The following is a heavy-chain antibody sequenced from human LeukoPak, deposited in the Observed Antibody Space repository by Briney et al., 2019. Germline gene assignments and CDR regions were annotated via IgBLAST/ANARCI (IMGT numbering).Heavy chain of an antibody. J-gene: IGHJ6*03. V-gene: IGHV1-18*01. CDR2: ISAYNGNT. D-gene: IGHD4-17*01. Sequence: ASVKVSCKASGHTFTSYGISWVRQAPGQGLECMGWISAYNGNTNYAQKLQGRVTMTTDTSTSTAYMELRSLRSDDTAVYYCARDFAVTPKVDYYYYYMDVWGKGTTVTISS. CDR1: GHTFTSYG. CDR3: ARDFAVTPKVDYYYYYMDV.